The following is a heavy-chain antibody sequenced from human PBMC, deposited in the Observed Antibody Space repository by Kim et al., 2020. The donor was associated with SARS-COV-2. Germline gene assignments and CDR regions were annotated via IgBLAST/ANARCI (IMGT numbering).Heavy chain of an antibody. CDR1: GFTFGDYT. V-gene: IGHV3-9*03. CDR3: AKGGGSGTYSGDY. CDR2: ITKDNGII. J-gene: IGHJ4*02. Sequence: GGSLRLSCVGSGFTFGDYTMLWVRQAPGKGLEWVSGITKDNGIIGYVHSVRGRFTISRDNGANSLYLQMDSLRPEDMALYYCAKGGGSGTYSGDYWGQGTLVTVSS. D-gene: IGHD3-10*01.